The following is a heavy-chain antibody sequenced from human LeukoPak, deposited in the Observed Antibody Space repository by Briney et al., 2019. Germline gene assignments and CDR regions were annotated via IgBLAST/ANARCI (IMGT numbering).Heavy chain of an antibody. D-gene: IGHD3-16*01. CDR3: SMGVTNFFDF. CDR1: RYTVTNFY. Sequence: ASVKVSCKASRYTVTNFYIQWVRQAPGQGLEWMGMINPSGGNTSYAPKFQGRVTMTRDTSTSTVYMDLSRLTSEDTAVYYCSMGVTNFFDFWAQGTLVTVSS. CDR2: INPSGGNT. V-gene: IGHV1-46*01. J-gene: IGHJ4*02.